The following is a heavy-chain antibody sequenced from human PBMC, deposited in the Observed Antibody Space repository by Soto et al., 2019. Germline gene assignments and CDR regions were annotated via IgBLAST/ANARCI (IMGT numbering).Heavy chain of an antibody. CDR1: GDSISSSKW. CDR2: IDHNGVA. V-gene: IGHV4-4*02. CDR3: ARMNLDYYYYGMDV. J-gene: IGHJ6*02. Sequence: SETLSLTCGVSGDSISSSKWWTWVRQTPGNGLEWIGKIDHNGVANYNPSIEGRVTISKDISKNQISLKVTSVTAADSAVYYCARMNLDYYYYGMDVWGQGATVTVSS.